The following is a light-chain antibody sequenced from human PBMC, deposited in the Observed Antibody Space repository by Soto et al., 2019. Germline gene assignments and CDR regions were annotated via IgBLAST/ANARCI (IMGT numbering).Light chain of an antibody. CDR1: QRVKKAY. CDR2: FAS. V-gene: IGKV3-20*01. J-gene: IGKJ1*01. Sequence: EIVLTQSPGTLVLSPGDKAPLSCRARQRVKKAYLVWYQVKTGPALRRLISFASSRATGIPDMFGGRGFGTDSTLTSSMLEPEDVAVYYWQHSGDFRWTFGQGTKVEVK. CDR3: QHSGDFRWT.